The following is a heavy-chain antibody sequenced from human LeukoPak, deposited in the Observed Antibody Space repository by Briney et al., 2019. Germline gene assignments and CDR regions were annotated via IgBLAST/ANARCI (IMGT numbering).Heavy chain of an antibody. CDR1: GFTFSSYS. Sequence: KPGGSLRLSCAASGFTFSSYSMNWVRQAPGKGLEWVSSISSSSSYIYYADSVKGRFTISRDNAKNSLYLQMSSLRAEDTAVYYCASINFWSGSDDYWGQGTLVTVSS. CDR3: ASINFWSGSDDY. D-gene: IGHD3-3*01. J-gene: IGHJ4*02. V-gene: IGHV3-21*01. CDR2: ISSSSSYI.